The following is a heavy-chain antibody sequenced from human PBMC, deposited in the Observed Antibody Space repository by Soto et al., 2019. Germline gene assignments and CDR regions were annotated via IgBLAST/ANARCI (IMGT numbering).Heavy chain of an antibody. CDR2: ISSSSSYI. CDR1: GFTFSSYS. V-gene: IGHV3-21*01. J-gene: IGHJ4*02. CDR3: ERDVRYYYGSGSYY. D-gene: IGHD3-10*01. Sequence: PGGSLRLSCAASGFTFSSYSMNWVRQAPGKGLEWVSSISSSSSYIYYADSVKGRFTISRDNAKNSLYLQMNSLRAEDTAVYYCERDVRYYYGSGSYYWGQGTLVTVSS.